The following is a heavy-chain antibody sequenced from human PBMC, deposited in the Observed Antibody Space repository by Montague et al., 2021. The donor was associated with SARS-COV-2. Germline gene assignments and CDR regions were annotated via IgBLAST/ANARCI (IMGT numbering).Heavy chain of an antibody. CDR1: GDSVSSNSAT. D-gene: IGHD1-26*01. Sequence: CAISGDSVSSNSATWHWIRQSPSRGLELLGRTYYRSRWSNDYAVSVRSRIIINPDTSTNQFSLQLSSVTPEDTAVYFCARERWAVGVSFDYWGQGTLVTVS. CDR2: TYYRSRWSN. V-gene: IGHV6-1*01. J-gene: IGHJ4*02. CDR3: ARERWAVGVSFDY.